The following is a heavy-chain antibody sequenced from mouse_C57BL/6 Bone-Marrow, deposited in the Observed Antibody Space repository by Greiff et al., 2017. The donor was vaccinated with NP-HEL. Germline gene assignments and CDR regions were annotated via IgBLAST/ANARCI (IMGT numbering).Heavy chain of an antibody. J-gene: IGHJ1*03. V-gene: IGHV1-64*01. Sequence: VQLQQPGAELVKPGASVKLSCKASGYTFTSYWMHWVKQRPGQGLEWIGMIHPNSGSTNYNEKFKSKATLTVDKSSSTAYKQLSSLTSEDSAVYYCARRYYGSNWYFDVWGTGTTVTVSS. CDR2: IHPNSGST. CDR3: ARRYYGSNWYFDV. D-gene: IGHD1-1*01. CDR1: GYTFTSYW.